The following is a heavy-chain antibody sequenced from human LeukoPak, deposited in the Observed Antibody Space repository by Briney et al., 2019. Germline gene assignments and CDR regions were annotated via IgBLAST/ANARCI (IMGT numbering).Heavy chain of an antibody. V-gene: IGHV4-59*12. CDR1: GGSISSYY. J-gene: IGHJ4*02. CDR3: ARWGFGWGPDFDY. D-gene: IGHD3-16*01. CDR2: IYYSGST. Sequence: PSETLSLTCTVSGGSISSYYWSWIRQPPGKGLEWIGYIYYSGSTNYNPSLKSRVTISVDTSKNQFSLKLSSVTAADTAVYYCARWGFGWGPDFDYWGQGTLVTVSS.